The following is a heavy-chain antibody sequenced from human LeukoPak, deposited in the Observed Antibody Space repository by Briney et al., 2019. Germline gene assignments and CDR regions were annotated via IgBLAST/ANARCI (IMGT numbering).Heavy chain of an antibody. D-gene: IGHD3-10*01. CDR2: INPNSGGT. CDR1: GYTFTGYY. CDR3: ARGSSRSFDI. V-gene: IGHV1-2*02. Sequence: ASVKVSCKASGYTFTGYYMHWVRQAPGQGLGWMGWINPNSGGTNYAQKFQGRVTMTRDTSINTAYMELSSLRFEDTAVYYCARGSSRSFDIWGLGTMVTVSS. J-gene: IGHJ3*02.